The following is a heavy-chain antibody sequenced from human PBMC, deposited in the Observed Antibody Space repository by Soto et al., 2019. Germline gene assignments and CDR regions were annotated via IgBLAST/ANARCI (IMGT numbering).Heavy chain of an antibody. CDR1: CGSFSSYY. Sequence: PSETLSLTCAVYCGSFSSYYGSWIRQPPGKGLEWIGEINHSGSTNYNPSLKSRVTMSVDTSKNQFSLKLSSVTAADTAVYYCARTYRFDCWGQGTLVTVSS. D-gene: IGHD1-1*01. J-gene: IGHJ4*02. CDR2: INHSGST. V-gene: IGHV4-34*01. CDR3: ARTYRFDC.